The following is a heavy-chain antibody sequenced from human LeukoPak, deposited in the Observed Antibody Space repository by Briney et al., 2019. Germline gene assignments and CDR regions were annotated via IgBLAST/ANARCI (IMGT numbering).Heavy chain of an antibody. V-gene: IGHV3-23*01. J-gene: IGHJ4*02. CDR2: ISGSGGST. D-gene: IGHD3-10*01. CDR1: GFTFSSYG. CDR3: ARVLVEGSGSYWYYFDY. Sequence: GGSLRLSCAASGFTFSSYGMSWVRQAPGKGLEWVSAISGSGGSTYYADSVKGRFTISRDNSKNTLYLQMNSLRVEDTAVYYCARVLVEGSGSYWYYFDYWGQGTLVTVSS.